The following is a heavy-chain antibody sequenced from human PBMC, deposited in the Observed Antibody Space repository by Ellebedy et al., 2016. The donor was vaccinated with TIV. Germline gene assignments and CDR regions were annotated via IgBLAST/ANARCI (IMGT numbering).Heavy chain of an antibody. D-gene: IGHD3-9*01. V-gene: IGHV4-59*01. CDR2: VYHSGNT. CDR3: ARETYDILTGQTYGMDV. CDR1: SGSINNYF. Sequence: PSETLSLTCTVSSGSINNYFWNWVRQPPGKGLEWIGYVYHSGNTSYNPSLKSRVTIFVDASKNQISLTLRSVTAADTAVYFCARETYDILTGQTYGMDVWGQGTTVTVSS. J-gene: IGHJ6*02.